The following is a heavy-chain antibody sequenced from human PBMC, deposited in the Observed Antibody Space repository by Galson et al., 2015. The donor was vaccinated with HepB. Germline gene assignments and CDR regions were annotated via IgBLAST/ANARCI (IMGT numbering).Heavy chain of an antibody. J-gene: IGHJ3*02. D-gene: IGHD3-10*01. CDR3: ARDKRGAFDI. CDR1: GFTVSSNY. Sequence: SLRLSCAVSGFTVSSNYMSWVRQAPGKGVEWVSVIYSGGSTYYADSVKGRFTISRDNSKNTLYLQMNSLRAEDTAVYYCARDKRGAFDIWGQGTMVTVSS. CDR2: IYSGGST. V-gene: IGHV3-66*01.